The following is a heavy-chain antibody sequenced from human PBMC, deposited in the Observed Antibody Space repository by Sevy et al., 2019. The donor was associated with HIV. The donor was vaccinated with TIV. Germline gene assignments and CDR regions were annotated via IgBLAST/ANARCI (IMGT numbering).Heavy chain of an antibody. CDR2: INPNSGGT. J-gene: IGHJ4*01. V-gene: IGHV1-2*06. CDR3: ATRAYYGGNPPDY. CDR1: GYTFTGYY. D-gene: IGHD4-17*01. Sequence: ASVKVSCKASGYTFTGYYMHWVRQAPGQGLEWMGRINPNSGGTNYAQKFQGRVTMTRDTSISTAYMELSRLRSDDTAVYYCATRAYYGGNPPDYWGHGTLVTVSS.